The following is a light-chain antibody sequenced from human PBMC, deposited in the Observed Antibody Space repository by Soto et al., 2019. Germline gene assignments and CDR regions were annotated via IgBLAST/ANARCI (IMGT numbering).Light chain of an antibody. CDR3: QQYGGLPRT. V-gene: IGKV3-20*01. CDR1: QSVSSNY. CDR2: AAS. J-gene: IGKJ1*01. Sequence: EVVLTQSPGTLSLSPGERATLSCRASQSVSSNYLAWYQHKLGQAPRLLIFAASSRATGIPDRFSGSGSGTDFTLTISRLEPEDFAVYYCQQYGGLPRTFGQGTKVEIK.